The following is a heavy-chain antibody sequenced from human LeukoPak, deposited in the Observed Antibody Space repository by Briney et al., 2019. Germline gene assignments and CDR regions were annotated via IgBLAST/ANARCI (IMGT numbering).Heavy chain of an antibody. CDR3: ARGTPGYYYV. D-gene: IGHD3-10*02. V-gene: IGHV1-2*02. CDR2: INTNSAAT. CDR1: GYTFTDYY. J-gene: IGHJ4*02. Sequence: ASLKVSCKASGYTFTDYYMHWVRQAPGQGLEWMGWINTNSAATKYAQKFQGRVTMTRDTSISTAYMELSSLRSDDTAVYYCARGTPGYYYVWGQGTLVTVSS.